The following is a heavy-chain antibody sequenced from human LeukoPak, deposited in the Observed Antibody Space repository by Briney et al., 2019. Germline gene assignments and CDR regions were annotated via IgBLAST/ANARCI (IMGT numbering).Heavy chain of an antibody. V-gene: IGHV4-59*01. Sequence: SETLSLSCTVSGGSISSYYWSWIRQPPGKGLEWIGDIYNSGSTNYNHSLKSRFTISVDTSKNQLYLNLSSVTAADTPVYYCWGGLDYCFDYWGQGTLVTVSS. J-gene: IGHJ4*02. D-gene: IGHD2/OR15-2a*01. CDR1: GGSISSYY. CDR3: WGGLDYCFDY. CDR2: IYNSGST.